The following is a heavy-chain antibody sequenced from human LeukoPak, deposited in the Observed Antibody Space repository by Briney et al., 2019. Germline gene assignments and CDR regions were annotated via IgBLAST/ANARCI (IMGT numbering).Heavy chain of an antibody. J-gene: IGHJ4*02. D-gene: IGHD3-22*01. CDR2: ISGSGGST. Sequence: SGGSLRLSCAASGFTFSSYSMNWVRQAPGKGLEWVSAISGSGGSTYYADSVKGRFTISRDNSKNTLYLQMNSLRAEDTAVYYCARQATMGYYYDSSGLYWGQGTLVTVSS. V-gene: IGHV3-23*01. CDR3: ARQATMGYYYDSSGLY. CDR1: GFTFSSYS.